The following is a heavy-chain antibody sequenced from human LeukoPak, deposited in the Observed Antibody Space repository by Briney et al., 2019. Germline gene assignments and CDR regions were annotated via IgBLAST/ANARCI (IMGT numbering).Heavy chain of an antibody. CDR3: AREVGVVAHQGVWFDP. V-gene: IGHV1-2*02. CDR1: GYTFTGYY. CDR2: ITPNSGGT. J-gene: IGHJ5*02. D-gene: IGHD2-2*01. Sequence: ASVKVSCKASGYTFTGYYLHWVRQAPGQGLEWIGRITPNSGGTNYAQKFHGRVTATRDTSINTAYMELSRLTSDDTAFYYCAREVGVVAHQGVWFDPWGQGTLVTVSS.